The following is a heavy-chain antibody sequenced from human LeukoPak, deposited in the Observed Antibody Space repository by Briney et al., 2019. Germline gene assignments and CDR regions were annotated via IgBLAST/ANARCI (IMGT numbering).Heavy chain of an antibody. D-gene: IGHD6-19*01. J-gene: IGHJ4*02. Sequence: GGSLRLSCAASGFTFSSYAMHWVRQAPGKGLEWVAVISYDGSNKYYADSVKGRFTISRDNSKDTLYLQMNSLRAEDTAVYYCARDSIAVAGYSFDYWGQGTLVTVSS. CDR2: ISYDGSNK. CDR3: ARDSIAVAGYSFDY. CDR1: GFTFSSYA. V-gene: IGHV3-30*04.